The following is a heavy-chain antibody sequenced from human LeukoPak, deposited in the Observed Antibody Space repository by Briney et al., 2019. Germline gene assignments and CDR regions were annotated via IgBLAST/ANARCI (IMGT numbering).Heavy chain of an antibody. V-gene: IGHV1-24*01. Sequence: AASVKVSCKVSGYTLTELSMHWVRQAPGKGLEWMGGFDLEDGETIYAQKFQGRVTMTEDTSTDTAYMELSSLRSEDTAVYYCATGVITIFGVVISFLRYWGQGTLVTVSS. CDR3: ATGVITIFGVVISFLRY. J-gene: IGHJ4*02. D-gene: IGHD3-3*01. CDR2: FDLEDGET. CDR1: GYTLTELS.